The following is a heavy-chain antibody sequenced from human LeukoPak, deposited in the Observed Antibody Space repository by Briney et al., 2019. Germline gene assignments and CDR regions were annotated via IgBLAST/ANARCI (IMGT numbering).Heavy chain of an antibody. Sequence: ASVKVSCKASGYTFTGYDINWVRQATGQGLEWMGWMNPNSGNTGYAQKFQGRVTMTRNTSISTAYMELSSLRSEDTAVYYCARDGVYYGSGSYYKCSMDVWGQGTTVTVSS. D-gene: IGHD3-10*01. J-gene: IGHJ6*02. CDR3: ARDGVYYGSGSYYKCSMDV. CDR2: MNPNSGNT. V-gene: IGHV1-8*01. CDR1: GYTFTGYD.